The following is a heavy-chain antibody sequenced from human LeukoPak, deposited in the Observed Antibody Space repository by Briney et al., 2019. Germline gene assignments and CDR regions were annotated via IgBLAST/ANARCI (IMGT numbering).Heavy chain of an antibody. V-gene: IGHV4-30-4*01. Sequence: SQTLSLTCTVSGCSISSGDYYWSWIRQPPGKGLEWIGYIYYSGSTYYNPSLKSRVTISVDTSKNQFSLKLSSVTAADTAVYYCARFYGSGSWYFDYWGQGTLVTVSS. J-gene: IGHJ4*02. D-gene: IGHD3-10*01. CDR2: IYYSGST. CDR1: GCSISSGDYY. CDR3: ARFYGSGSWYFDY.